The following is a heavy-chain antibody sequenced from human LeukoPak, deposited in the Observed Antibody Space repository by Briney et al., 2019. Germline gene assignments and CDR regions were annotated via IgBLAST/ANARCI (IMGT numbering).Heavy chain of an antibody. D-gene: IGHD3-10*01. CDR2: IRSDGSVK. V-gene: IGHV3-30*02. CDR1: GFTFTSYG. J-gene: IGHJ3*02. CDR3: AKDSGPKPAFDM. Sequence: PGGSLRLSCAASGFTFTSYGMHWVRQAPGKGLEWVAFIRSDGSVKYYADSVKGRFTISRDNSKNTVFLQMNSLTTEDTAMYYCAKDSGPKPAFDMWGPGTMATVSS.